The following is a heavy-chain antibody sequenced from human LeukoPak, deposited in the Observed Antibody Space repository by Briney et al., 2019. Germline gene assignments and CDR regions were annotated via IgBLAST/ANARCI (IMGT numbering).Heavy chain of an antibody. Sequence: PSETLSLTCTVSGGSISPYYWGWIRQPPGKGLEFIGFMHCSGSANYHPSLKSRVSISLDTSKNQFSLNLSSVTAADTAMYFCARGNGEYAYGYYFDYWGQGSLVTVSS. CDR2: MHCSGSA. CDR3: ARGNGEYAYGYYFDY. V-gene: IGHV4-59*01. D-gene: IGHD5-18*01. CDR1: GGSISPYY. J-gene: IGHJ4*02.